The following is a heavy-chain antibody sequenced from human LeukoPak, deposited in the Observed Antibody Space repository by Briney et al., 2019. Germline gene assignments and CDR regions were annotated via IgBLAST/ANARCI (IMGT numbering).Heavy chain of an antibody. D-gene: IGHD6-19*01. CDR2: INPNSGGT. CDR1: GYTFTGYY. V-gene: IGHV1-2*02. J-gene: IGHJ1*01. CDR3: ATTTVAGFSEYFQH. Sequence: ASVKVSCKASGYTFTGYYMHWVRQAPGQGLEWMGWINPNSGGTNYAQKFQGRVTMTRDTSISTAYMELSRLRSDDTAVYYCATTTVAGFSEYFQHWGQAPWSPSPQ.